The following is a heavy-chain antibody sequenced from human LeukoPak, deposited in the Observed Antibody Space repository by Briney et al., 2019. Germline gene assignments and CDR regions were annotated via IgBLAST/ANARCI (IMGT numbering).Heavy chain of an antibody. D-gene: IGHD3-22*01. Sequence: SVKVSCKASGGTFSSYAISWVRQAPGQGLEWMGRIIPILGIANYAQKFQVRVTITADKSTSTAYMELSSLRSEDTAVYYCARPYPDSSGYYFGYWGQGTLVTVSS. CDR1: GGTFSSYA. V-gene: IGHV1-69*04. CDR3: ARPYPDSSGYYFGY. CDR2: IIPILGIA. J-gene: IGHJ4*02.